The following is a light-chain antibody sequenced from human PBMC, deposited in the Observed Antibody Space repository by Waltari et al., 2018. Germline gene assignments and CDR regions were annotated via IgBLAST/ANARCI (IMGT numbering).Light chain of an antibody. J-gene: IGLJ2*01. CDR3: CSYGGGTTFVV. CDR2: EVS. Sequence: QSALTQPASVSGSTGQSITISCTGTTRDIGNYKLVSWYQQHPGKVPKLMIYEVSERPSGVSNRFAGAKSGNTASLTISGLQAEDEADYYCCSYGGGTTFVVFGGGTKLTVL. V-gene: IGLV2-23*02. CDR1: TRDIGNYKL.